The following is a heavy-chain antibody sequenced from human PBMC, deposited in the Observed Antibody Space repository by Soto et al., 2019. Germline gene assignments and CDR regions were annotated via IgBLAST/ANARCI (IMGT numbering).Heavy chain of an antibody. CDR2: ISYDGRNE. Sequence: QVQLVESGGGVVQPGRSLRLSCAASGFTFSSYGMHWVRQAPGKGLEWVAVISYDGRNEYYADSVKGRFTISRDNSKNPLYLQMNSLRAEDTAVYYCAKDAGGSSYFDYWGQGTLVTVSS. V-gene: IGHV3-30*18. CDR3: AKDAGGSSYFDY. CDR1: GFTFSSYG. D-gene: IGHD1-26*01. J-gene: IGHJ4*02.